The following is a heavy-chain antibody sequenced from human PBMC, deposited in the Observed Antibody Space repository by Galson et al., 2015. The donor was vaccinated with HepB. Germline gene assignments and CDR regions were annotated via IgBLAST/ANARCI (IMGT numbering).Heavy chain of an antibody. J-gene: IGHJ4*02. CDR2: INCNDASP. CDR1: GFTFSNFA. Sequence: PLRLSGAASGFTFSNFAINWVRQAQGKGLESVSGINCNDASPAYADSVKGRFTISKDSAKHSLNLQRNSLRAEDTAFYHCARGRGTYPRHYFDSWGQGTLVTVSS. D-gene: IGHD3-16*01. CDR3: ARGRGTYPRHYFDS. V-gene: IGHV3-20*01.